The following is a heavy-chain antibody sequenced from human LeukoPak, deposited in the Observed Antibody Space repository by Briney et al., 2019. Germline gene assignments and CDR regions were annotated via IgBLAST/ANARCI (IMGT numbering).Heavy chain of an antibody. CDR1: GYTFTNYD. V-gene: IGHV1-18*01. D-gene: IGHD3-10*01. CDR2: ISAYDGNT. CDR3: ARERGRQLGVDP. Sequence: ASVKVSCKASGYTFTNYDISWVRQAPGQGLEWMGWISAYDGNTNSAQNLLGRVSMTTDTSTSTAYMELRSLRSDDTAVYYRARERGRQLGVDPWGQGTLVTVSS. J-gene: IGHJ5*02.